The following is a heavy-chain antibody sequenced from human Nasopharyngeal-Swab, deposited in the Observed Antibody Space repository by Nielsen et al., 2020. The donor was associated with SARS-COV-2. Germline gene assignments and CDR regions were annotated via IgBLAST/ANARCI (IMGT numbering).Heavy chain of an antibody. V-gene: IGHV3-23*01. CDR3: AKNVADDSGTMWYYYYGMDV. Sequence: GESLKISCAASGFTFSSYAMSWVRQAPGKRLEWVSAISGSGGSTYYADSVKGRFTISRDNSKNTLYLQMNSLRAEDTAVYYCAKNVADDSGTMWYYYYGMDVWGQGTTVTVSS. CDR2: ISGSGGST. CDR1: GFTFSSYA. J-gene: IGHJ6*02. D-gene: IGHD3-10*01.